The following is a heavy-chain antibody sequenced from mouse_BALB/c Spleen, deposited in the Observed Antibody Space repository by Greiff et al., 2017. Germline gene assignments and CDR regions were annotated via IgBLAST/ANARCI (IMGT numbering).Heavy chain of an antibody. Sequence: EVMLVESGGGLVQPKGSLKLSCAASGFTFNTYAMNWVRQAPGKGLEWVARIRSKSNNYATYYAGSVKDRFTISRDDSQSMLYLQMNNLNTEDTSVYYCVLGAYYRYDGYCAMDYWGRGTTVTVSS. CDR2: IRSKSNNYAT. J-gene: IGHJ4*01. CDR1: GFTFNTYA. V-gene: IGHV10-1*02. CDR3: VLGAYYRYDGYCAMDY. D-gene: IGHD2-14*01.